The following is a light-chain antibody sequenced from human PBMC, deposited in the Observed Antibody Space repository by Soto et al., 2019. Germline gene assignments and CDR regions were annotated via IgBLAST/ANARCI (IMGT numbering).Light chain of an antibody. CDR2: DND. CDR1: SSNIGNDY. J-gene: IGLJ2*01. V-gene: IGLV1-51*01. CDR3: GTWDGSLDAGV. Sequence: QSVLTQPPSVSAAPGQKVTISCSGGSSNIGNDYVSWYQQVPGTAPKVLIYDNDKRPSGIPDRFSGSKSGTSATLGITGLQTGDEADYYCGTWDGSLDAGVFVGGTKLTVL.